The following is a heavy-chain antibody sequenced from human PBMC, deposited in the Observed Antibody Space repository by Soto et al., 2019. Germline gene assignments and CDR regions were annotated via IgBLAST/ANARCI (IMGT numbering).Heavy chain of an antibody. J-gene: IGHJ6*02. CDR2: IHSGGST. CDR1: GFTVVSISY. Sequence: GGSLRLSCAASGFTVVSISYMSWVRQAPGKGLEWVSVIHSGGSTYYADSVKGRFTISRDNAKNSLYLQMNSLRAEDTAVYYCARRGGLDLNRYYYYGMDVWGQGTTVTVSS. D-gene: IGHD1-1*01. V-gene: IGHV3-66*04. CDR3: ARRGGLDLNRYYYYGMDV.